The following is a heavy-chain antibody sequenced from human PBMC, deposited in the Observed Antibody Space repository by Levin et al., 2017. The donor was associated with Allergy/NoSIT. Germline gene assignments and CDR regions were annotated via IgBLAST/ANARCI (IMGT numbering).Heavy chain of an antibody. J-gene: IGHJ4*02. CDR3: TREMETSFSLDY. CDR1: GFRLANHW. CDR2: INGDGSTT. V-gene: IGHV3-74*01. D-gene: IGHD2-2*01. Sequence: PGGSLRLSCAASGFRLANHWMHWVRQAPGKGLVWVSRINGDGSTTNYADSVKGRFTISRDNAKNTLYLQMNSLRAEDTAVYYCTREMETSFSLDYWGQGTLVTVSS.